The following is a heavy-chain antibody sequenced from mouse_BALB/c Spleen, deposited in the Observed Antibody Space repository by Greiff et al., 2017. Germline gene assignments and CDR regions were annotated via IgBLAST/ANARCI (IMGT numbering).Heavy chain of an antibody. Sequence: EVKLQESGGDLVKPGGSLKLSCAASGFTFSSYGMSWVRQTPDKRLEWVATISSGGSYTYYPDSVKGRFTISRDNAKNTLYLQMSSLKSEDTAMYYCARHKTTVVPSLAYWGQGTLVTVSA. CDR3: ARHKTTVVPSLAY. V-gene: IGHV5-6*01. CDR2: ISSGGSYT. CDR1: GFTFSSYG. D-gene: IGHD1-1*01. J-gene: IGHJ3*01.